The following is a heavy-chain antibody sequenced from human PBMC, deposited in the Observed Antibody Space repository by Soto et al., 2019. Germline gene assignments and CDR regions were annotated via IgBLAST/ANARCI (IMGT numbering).Heavy chain of an antibody. V-gene: IGHV4-30-4*01. D-gene: IGHD2-2*01. J-gene: IGHJ6*02. CDR2: IYYSGST. CDR1: GGSISSGDYY. CDR3: ARISTLARYRGYYYYGMDV. Sequence: SETLSLTCTVSGGSISSGDYYWSWIRQPPGKGLEWIGYIYYSGSTHYNPSLKSRVTISVDTSKNQFSLKLSSVTAADTAVYYCARISTLARYRGYYYYGMDVWGQGTTVTVSS.